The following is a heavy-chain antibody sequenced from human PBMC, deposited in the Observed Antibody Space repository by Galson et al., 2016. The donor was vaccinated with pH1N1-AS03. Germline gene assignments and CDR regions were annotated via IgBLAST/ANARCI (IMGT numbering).Heavy chain of an antibody. J-gene: IGHJ6*02. Sequence: SLRLSCAASGFTFSDAWMSWVRQAPGKGLEWVGRLKSKTGGGTADYAAPVKGRFTIPRDDSKNTLYLQMNSLKTEDTAVYYCTTRSHYNYGMDVWGQGTTVTVSS. CDR1: GFTFSDAW. CDR2: LKSKTGGGTA. CDR3: TTRSHYNYGMDV. V-gene: IGHV3-15*01.